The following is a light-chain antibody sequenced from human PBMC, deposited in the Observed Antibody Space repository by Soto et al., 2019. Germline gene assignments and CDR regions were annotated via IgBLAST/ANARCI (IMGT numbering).Light chain of an antibody. V-gene: IGLV2-14*01. CDR2: EVS. CDR3: SSYTTSGTPV. Sequence: QSALTPPASVSGSPGQSITISCTGTSSDVGGYNYLSWYQQHPGKAPRVMIYEVSNRPSGVSNRFSGSKSGNTASLTISGRQAEDEADYFCSSYTTSGTPVFGGGTKLTVL. J-gene: IGLJ3*02. CDR1: SSDVGGYNY.